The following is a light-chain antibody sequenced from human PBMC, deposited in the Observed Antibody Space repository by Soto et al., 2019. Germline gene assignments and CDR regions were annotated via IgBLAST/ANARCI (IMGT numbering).Light chain of an antibody. J-gene: IGLJ2*01. CDR2: LNIDGRH. V-gene: IGLV4-69*01. Sequence: QSVLTQSPSASASLGASVKLTCTLSSGHSSYAIAWHQQQPEKGPRYLMKLNIDGRHSKGDGIPDRFSGSSSGAERYLTISSLQSEDEADYYCQTWDTGMHVVFGGGTKLTVL. CDR1: SGHSSYA. CDR3: QTWDTGMHVV.